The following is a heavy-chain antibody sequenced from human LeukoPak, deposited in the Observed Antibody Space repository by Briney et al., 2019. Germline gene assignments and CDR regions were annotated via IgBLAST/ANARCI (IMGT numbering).Heavy chain of an antibody. D-gene: IGHD4-11*01. J-gene: IGHJ4*02. CDR1: GSTFSRFA. Sequence: ASVKVSCKASGSTFSRFAMSWVRRAPRQGLEWMGGIIPIFGTANYAQRFQGRVTITADESTGTAYMELSGLRSEDTAVYYCARDDNYGIFVNVDYWGQGTLVTVSS. CDR2: IIPIFGTA. V-gene: IGHV1-69*13. CDR3: ARDDNYGIFVNVDY.